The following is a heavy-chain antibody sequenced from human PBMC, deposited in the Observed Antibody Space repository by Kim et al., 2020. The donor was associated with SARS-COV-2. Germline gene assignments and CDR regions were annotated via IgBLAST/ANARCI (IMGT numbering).Heavy chain of an antibody. V-gene: IGHV3-13*04. CDR2: IGTAGDT. CDR1: GFTFSSYD. CDR3: ARERKDIVVVVARAIDAFDI. D-gene: IGHD2-15*01. J-gene: IGHJ3*02. Sequence: GGSLRLSCAASGFTFSSYDMHWVRQATGKGLEWVSAIGTAGDTYYPGSVKGRFTISRENAKNSLYLQMNSLRAGDTAVYYCARERKDIVVVVARAIDAFDIWGQGTMVTVSS.